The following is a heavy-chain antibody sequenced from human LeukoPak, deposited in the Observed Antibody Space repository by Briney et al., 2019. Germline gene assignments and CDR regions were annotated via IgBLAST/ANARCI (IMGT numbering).Heavy chain of an antibody. Sequence: GGSLRLSCAASGFTFINYWMSWVRQAPGKGLEWVANIKQDGSEKYYVDSVKDRFTISRDNAKNSLYLQMNSLRAEDTAVYYCARDPDNYDILTGYYLYWGQGTLVTVSS. J-gene: IGHJ4*02. V-gene: IGHV3-7*01. CDR1: GFTFINYW. D-gene: IGHD3-9*01. CDR3: ARDPDNYDILTGYYLY. CDR2: IKQDGSEK.